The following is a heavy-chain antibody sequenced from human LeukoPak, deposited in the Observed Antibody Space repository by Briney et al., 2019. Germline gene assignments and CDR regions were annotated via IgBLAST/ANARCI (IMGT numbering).Heavy chain of an antibody. CDR1: GFTFSSYW. CDR3: ARVHLEWLLSLNY. V-gene: IGHV3-7*01. J-gene: IGHJ4*02. CDR2: IKQDGSEK. Sequence: GGSLRLSCAASGFTFSSYWMSWVRQAPGKGLEWVANIKQDGSEKYYVDSVKGRFTISRDDAENSLYLQMNSLRAEDTAVYYCARVHLEWLLSLNYWGQGTLVTVSS. D-gene: IGHD3-3*01.